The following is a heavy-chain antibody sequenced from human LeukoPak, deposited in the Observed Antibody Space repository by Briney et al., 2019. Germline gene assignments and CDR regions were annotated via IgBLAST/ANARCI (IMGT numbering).Heavy chain of an antibody. CDR1: GGSISSSSYY. CDR3: ASDGHRYNWNDEGIN. CDR2: IYYSGST. V-gene: IGHV4-39*07. Sequence: SETLSLTCTVSGGSISSSSYYRGWIRQPPGKGLEWIGSIYYSGSTYYNPSLKSRVTISVDTSKNQFSLKLSSVTAADTAVYYCASDGHRYNWNDEGINWGQGTLVTDSS. D-gene: IGHD1-1*01. J-gene: IGHJ4*02.